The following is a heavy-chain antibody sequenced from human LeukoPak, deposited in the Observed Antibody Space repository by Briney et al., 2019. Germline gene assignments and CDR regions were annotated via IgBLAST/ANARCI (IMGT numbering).Heavy chain of an antibody. CDR1: GYSFTNYA. V-gene: IGHV7-4-1*02. D-gene: IGHD3-16*02. Sequence: ASVKVSCKVSGYSFTNYAMNWVRQAPGQGLQWMGWIDPNTGNPTYAQGFTGRFVFSLDTSVSTTYLQISSLKPEDTAVYYCARAYQHLGGLSFPGSWGQGTLVTVSS. J-gene: IGHJ5*02. CDR2: IDPNTGNP. CDR3: ARAYQHLGGLSFPGS.